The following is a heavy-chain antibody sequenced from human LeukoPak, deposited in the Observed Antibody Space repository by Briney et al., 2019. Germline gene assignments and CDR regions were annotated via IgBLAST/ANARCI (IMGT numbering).Heavy chain of an antibody. V-gene: IGHV4-38-2*01. J-gene: IGHJ5*02. CDR2: VFHSGIT. D-gene: IGHD6-19*01. CDR1: GFTFSSYE. Sequence: LRLSCAASGFTFSSYEMNWVRQAPGKGLEWIGSVFHSGITYYKPSLKSRVTILVDTSKNQFSLKLTSVTAADTAVYYCARSQARLGWFDPWGQGALVTVSS. CDR3: ARSQARLGWFDP.